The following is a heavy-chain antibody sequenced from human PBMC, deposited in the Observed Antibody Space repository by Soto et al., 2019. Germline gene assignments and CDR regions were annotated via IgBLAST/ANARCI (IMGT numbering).Heavy chain of an antibody. CDR1: GFTFSNFA. CDR2: IGGGDDT. Sequence: GGSLRLSCAASGFTFSNFAMSWVRQAPGEGLEWVSSIGGGDDTYYADSVEGRFTISRDNSKNTLYLQLSSLSAGDTAVYYCAKDGLRYNSVWDAFDIWGQGTLVTVSS. V-gene: IGHV3-23*01. CDR3: AKDGLRYNSVWDAFDI. D-gene: IGHD1-20*01. J-gene: IGHJ3*02.